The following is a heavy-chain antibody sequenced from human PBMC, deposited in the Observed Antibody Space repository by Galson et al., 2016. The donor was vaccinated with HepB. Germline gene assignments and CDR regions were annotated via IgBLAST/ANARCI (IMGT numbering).Heavy chain of an antibody. D-gene: IGHD2-21*02. CDR1: AFTFSNYG. V-gene: IGHV3-33*06. CDR3: AKGKGGVCSYYFDD. J-gene: IGHJ4*02. Sequence: SLRLSCAASAFTFSNYGMHWVRQAPGKGLEWVAGIWTDGSNKYYGDSVKGRFTISRDNSKNTLYLQMNSLRAEDTAVYYCAKGKGGVCSYYFDDWGQGTLVTVSS. CDR2: IWTDGSNK.